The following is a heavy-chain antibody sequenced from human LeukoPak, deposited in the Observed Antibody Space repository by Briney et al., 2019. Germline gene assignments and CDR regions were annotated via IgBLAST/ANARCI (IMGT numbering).Heavy chain of an antibody. D-gene: IGHD4-17*01. Sequence: ASVKVSCKASGGTFSSYAISWVRQAPGQGLEWMGRIIPILGIANYAQKFQGRVTITADKSTSTAYMELSSLRSEDTAVYYCARDASSDYGDFTHFDYWGQGTLVTVSS. CDR1: GGTFSSYA. CDR2: IIPILGIA. V-gene: IGHV1-69*04. J-gene: IGHJ4*02. CDR3: ARDASSDYGDFTHFDY.